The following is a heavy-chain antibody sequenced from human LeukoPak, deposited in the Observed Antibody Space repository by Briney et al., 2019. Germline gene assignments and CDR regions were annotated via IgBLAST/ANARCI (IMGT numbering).Heavy chain of an antibody. CDR2: INHSGST. CDR3: ARSREWLRFFDY. Sequence: SETLSLTCAVYGGSFSGYYWSWIRQPPGKGLEWIGEINHSGSTNYNPSLKSRFTISVDTSKNQFSLKLSSVTAADTAVYYCARSREWLRFFDYWGQGTLVTVSS. CDR1: GGSFSGYY. D-gene: IGHD5-12*01. J-gene: IGHJ4*02. V-gene: IGHV4-34*01.